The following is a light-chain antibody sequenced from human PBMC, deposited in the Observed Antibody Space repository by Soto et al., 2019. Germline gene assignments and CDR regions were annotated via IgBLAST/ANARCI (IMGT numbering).Light chain of an antibody. CDR2: AAS. V-gene: IGKV1-39*01. CDR1: QHISNY. CDR3: QQSYTTPDT. J-gene: IGKJ2*01. Sequence: DIQLTQSPSSLSASVGDRVTLTCRASQHISNYLYGYQQTPGRVPKLLIYAASTGSSGVPSRFVGSASGTYFTLTISSLQPEDFATYYWQQSYTTPDTFGQGTKVDMK.